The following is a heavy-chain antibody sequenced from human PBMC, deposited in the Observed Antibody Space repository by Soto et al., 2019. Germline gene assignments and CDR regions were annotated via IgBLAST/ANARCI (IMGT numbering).Heavy chain of an antibody. V-gene: IGHV4-31*03. CDR1: GGSISSGGYY. D-gene: IGHD3-3*01. CDR3: ARDRFGVLR. Sequence: SETLSLTCTVSGGSISSGGYYWSWIRQHPGEGLEWIGYIYYSGSTYYNPSLQSRVTISVDTSKNQFSLELSSVTAADTAVYYCARDRFGVLRWGQGTLVTVSS. J-gene: IGHJ4*02. CDR2: IYYSGST.